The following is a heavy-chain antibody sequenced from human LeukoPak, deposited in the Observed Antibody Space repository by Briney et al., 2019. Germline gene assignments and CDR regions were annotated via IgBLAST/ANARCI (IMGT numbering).Heavy chain of an antibody. CDR1: GYTFTGYY. J-gene: IGHJ4*02. Sequence: ASVKVSCKASGYTFTGYYMHWVRQAPGQGLEWMGWINPNSGGTNYAQKFQGRVTITADESTSTAYMELSSLRSEDTAVYYCASSYYYDSSGYYYLFDYWGQGTLVTVSS. CDR2: INPNSGGT. CDR3: ASSYYYDSSGYYYLFDY. D-gene: IGHD3-22*01. V-gene: IGHV1-2*02.